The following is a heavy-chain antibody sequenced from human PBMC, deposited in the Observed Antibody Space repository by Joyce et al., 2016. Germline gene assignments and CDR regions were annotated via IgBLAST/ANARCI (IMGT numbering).Heavy chain of an antibody. CDR1: GLTFSNYG. V-gene: IGHV3-30*18. Sequence: QVQLVESGGGVVQPGRSLRLSCAASGLTFSNYGVHWVRQAPGKGLEWVAVISYDGIYKYYADSVKGRFTISRDNSKNTVFLEMNSLRTEDTAVYYCAKILTATYSSGWFLDYWGQGTLVTVSS. D-gene: IGHD6-25*01. J-gene: IGHJ4*02. CDR3: AKILTATYSSGWFLDY. CDR2: ISYDGIYK.